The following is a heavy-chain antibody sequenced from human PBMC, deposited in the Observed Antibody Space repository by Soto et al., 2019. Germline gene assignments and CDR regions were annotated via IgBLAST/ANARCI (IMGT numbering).Heavy chain of an antibody. Sequence: PGGSLRLSCVASGFTFSNNDMTWVRQAPGKGLEWVSTIDGTSTFSNYADSVEGRFTISRDNSRNTVYLQMNSLRADDTAIYYCTKGATSPFDSWGQGTRVTVSS. CDR1: GFTFSNND. CDR3: TKGATSPFDS. J-gene: IGHJ4*02. CDR2: IDGTSTFS. D-gene: IGHD3-16*01. V-gene: IGHV3-23*05.